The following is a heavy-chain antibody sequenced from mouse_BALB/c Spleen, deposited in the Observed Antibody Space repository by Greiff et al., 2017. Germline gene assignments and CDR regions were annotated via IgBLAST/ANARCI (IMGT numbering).Heavy chain of an antibody. CDR1: GYSITSGYY. CDR3: ASLANWVVW. CDR2: ISYDGSN. V-gene: IGHV3-6*02. D-gene: IGHD4-1*01. J-gene: IGHJ3*02. Sequence: EVQLVESGPGLVKPSQSLSLTCSVTGYSITSGYYWNWIRQFPGNKLEWMGYISYDGSNNYNPSLKNRISITRDTSKNQFFLKLNSVTTEDTATYYCASLANWVVWWGQGTLVTVSA.